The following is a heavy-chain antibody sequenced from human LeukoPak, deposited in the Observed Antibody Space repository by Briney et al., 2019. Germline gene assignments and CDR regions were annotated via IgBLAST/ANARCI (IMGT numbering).Heavy chain of an antibody. J-gene: IGHJ4*02. D-gene: IGHD3-22*01. CDR1: GGSISSSSYY. CDR2: IYYSGST. V-gene: IGHV4-39*07. CDR3: ASFPREGYYDSSGYVPNNPY. Sequence: SETLSLTCTVSGGSISSSSYYWGWIRQPPGKGLEWIGSIYYSGSTYYNPSLKSRVTISVDTSKNQFSLKLSSVTAADTAVYYCASFPREGYYDSSGYVPNNPYWGQGTLVTVSS.